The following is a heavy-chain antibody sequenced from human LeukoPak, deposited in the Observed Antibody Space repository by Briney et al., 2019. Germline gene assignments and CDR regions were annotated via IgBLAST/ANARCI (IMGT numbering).Heavy chain of an antibody. CDR1: GGAISSYY. J-gene: IGHJ4*02. D-gene: IGHD3-10*02. Sequence: SETLSLTCTVSGGAISSYYWSWIRQPPGKGLEWIGYIYYSGSTNYNPSLKSRVTISVDTSKNQFSLKLSSVTAADTAVYYCARSPRCGEFRHATFPYYFDYWGQGTLVTVSS. V-gene: IGHV4-59*01. CDR2: IYYSGST. CDR3: ARSPRCGEFRHATFPYYFDY.